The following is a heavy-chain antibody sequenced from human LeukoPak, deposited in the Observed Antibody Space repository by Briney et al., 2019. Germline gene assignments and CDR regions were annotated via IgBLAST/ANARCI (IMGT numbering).Heavy chain of an antibody. CDR1: GFTVSSNY. J-gene: IGHJ3*02. V-gene: IGHV3-66*01. CDR2: IYSGGST. Sequence: GGSLRLSCAASGFTVSSNYMSWVRQAPGKGLEWVSVIYSGGSTYYADSVKGRFTISRDNSKNTLYLQMNSLRAEDTAVYYCARAYGDYYGSGSYYIPGAFDIWGQGTMVTVSS. CDR3: ARAYGDYYGSGSYYIPGAFDI. D-gene: IGHD3-10*01.